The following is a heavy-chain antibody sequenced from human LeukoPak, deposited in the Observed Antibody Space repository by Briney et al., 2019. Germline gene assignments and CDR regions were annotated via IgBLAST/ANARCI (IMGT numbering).Heavy chain of an antibody. D-gene: IGHD3-22*01. CDR3: ARDLPRYYYDSSGHPPYFDY. Sequence: PGGSLRLSCAASGFTFSDYYMSWIRQAPGKGLEWVSYISSSGSTIYYADSVKGRFTISRDNAKNSLYLQMNSLRAEDTAVYYCARDLPRYYYDSSGHPPYFDYWGQGTLVTVSS. V-gene: IGHV3-11*01. CDR2: ISSSGSTI. CDR1: GFTFSDYY. J-gene: IGHJ4*02.